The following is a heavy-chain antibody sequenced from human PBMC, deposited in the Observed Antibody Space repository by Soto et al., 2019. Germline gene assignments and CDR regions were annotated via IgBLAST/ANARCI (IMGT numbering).Heavy chain of an antibody. CDR1: GFRFSGFG. V-gene: IGHV3-33*01. CDR3: ARDGVGATTFYGYFDY. Sequence: QVQLVESGGGVVQPGRSLRLSCAASGFRFSGFGMHWVRQAPGKGLEWVAILRYDGSNKYYADSVKGRFTISRDNSQNTLYMQMDSPRVEDTAMYYCARDGVGATTFYGYFDYWGQGILVTVSS. D-gene: IGHD1-26*01. J-gene: IGHJ4*02. CDR2: LRYDGSNK.